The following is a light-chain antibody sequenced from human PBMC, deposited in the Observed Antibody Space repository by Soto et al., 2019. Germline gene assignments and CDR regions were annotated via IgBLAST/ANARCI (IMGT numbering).Light chain of an antibody. CDR3: QQLNRYPT. V-gene: IGKV1-9*01. Sequence: IQVTQSPSSLSASVGDRITITCRASQGMSTYLAWYQQKPGKAPKLLIYAAYTLQSGVPSRFSGGGTGTDFTLTNSSLQPEEFSTYYCQQLNRYPTFGGGTKVEIK. CDR1: QGMSTY. J-gene: IGKJ4*01. CDR2: AAY.